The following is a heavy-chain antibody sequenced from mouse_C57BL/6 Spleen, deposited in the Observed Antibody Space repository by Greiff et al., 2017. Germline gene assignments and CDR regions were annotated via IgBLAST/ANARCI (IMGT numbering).Heavy chain of an antibody. D-gene: IGHD2-3*01. CDR1: GFTFTDYY. V-gene: IGHV7-3*01. CDR2: LRNKANGYTT. J-gene: IGHJ4*01. Sequence: EVKLMESGGGLVQPGGSLSLSCAASGFTFTDYYMSWVRQPPGKALEWVGFLRNKANGYTTEYSASVKGRFTISRDHSQSILYLQMNALRADDSATYYCSSLYDSYRYAMYYWGQVTSVTVSS. CDR3: SSLYDSYRYAMYY.